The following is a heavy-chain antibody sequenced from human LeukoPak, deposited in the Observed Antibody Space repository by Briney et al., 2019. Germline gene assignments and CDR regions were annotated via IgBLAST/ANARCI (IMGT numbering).Heavy chain of an antibody. Sequence: NPSETLSLTCAVYGGSFSGYYWSWIRQPPGKGLEWIGEINHSGSTNYNPSLKSRVTISVDTSKNQFSLKLSSVTAADTAVYYCARAPGGYWYDYWGQGTLVTVSS. J-gene: IGHJ4*02. CDR2: INHSGST. D-gene: IGHD3-10*01. V-gene: IGHV4-34*01. CDR3: ARAPGGYWYDY. CDR1: GGSFSGYY.